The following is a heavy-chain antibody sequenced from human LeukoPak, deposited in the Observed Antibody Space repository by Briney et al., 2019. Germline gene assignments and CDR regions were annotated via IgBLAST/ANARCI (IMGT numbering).Heavy chain of an antibody. CDR3: ARESGDGDYDNYHYYMDV. J-gene: IGHJ6*03. Sequence: SETLSLACTVSGGSISSGGYYWSWIRQPAGKGLEWIGRIYTSGSTNYNPSLKSRVTISLDTSKKQFSLKLSSVTAADTAVYYCARESGDGDYDNYHYYMDVWGKGTTVTVSS. CDR1: GGSISSGGYY. V-gene: IGHV4-61*02. CDR2: IYTSGST. D-gene: IGHD4-17*01.